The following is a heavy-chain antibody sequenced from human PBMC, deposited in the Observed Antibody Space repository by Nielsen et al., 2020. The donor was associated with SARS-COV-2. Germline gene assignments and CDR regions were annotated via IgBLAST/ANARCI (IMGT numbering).Heavy chain of an antibody. V-gene: IGHV4-31*03. J-gene: IGHJ4*02. Sequence: LRLSCFVSGGSISSVPYYWTWILQHPGKGLEWIGYIYYIGGTYYNPSLKSRVNISLDTSKNQFSLQLNSVTAADTAVYFCARETATGFLGTVDSWGQGVLVTVSS. CDR1: GGSISSVPYY. CDR3: ARETATGFLGTVDS. D-gene: IGHD2-21*02. CDR2: IYYIGGT.